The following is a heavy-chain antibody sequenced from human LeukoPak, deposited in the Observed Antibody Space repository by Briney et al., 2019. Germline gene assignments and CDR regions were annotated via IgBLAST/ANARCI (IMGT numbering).Heavy chain of an antibody. J-gene: IGHJ1*01. CDR1: GFTFSSYN. Sequence: GGSLRLSCAASGFTFSSYNMNWVRQAPGKGLEWVSYISRSSSSIYYADSVKGRFTISRDNAKNSVYLQMNSLSDEDTAVYYCASDSYSPEYFQHWGQGTLVTVSS. D-gene: IGHD2-15*01. CDR3: ASDSYSPEYFQH. V-gene: IGHV3-48*02. CDR2: ISRSSSSI.